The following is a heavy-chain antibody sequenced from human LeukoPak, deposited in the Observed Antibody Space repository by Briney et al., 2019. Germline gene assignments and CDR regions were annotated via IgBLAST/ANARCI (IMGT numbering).Heavy chain of an antibody. CDR3: ARGERWLNPYYYYMDV. J-gene: IGHJ6*03. D-gene: IGHD5-24*01. CDR2: INPSGGST. Sequence: ASVKVSCKASGYTFTSYYMHWVRQAPGQGLEWMGIINPSGGSTSYAQKFQGRVTMTRDMSTSTVYMELSRLRSEDTAVYYCARGERWLNPYYYYMDVWGKGTTVTVSS. V-gene: IGHV1-46*01. CDR1: GYTFTSYY.